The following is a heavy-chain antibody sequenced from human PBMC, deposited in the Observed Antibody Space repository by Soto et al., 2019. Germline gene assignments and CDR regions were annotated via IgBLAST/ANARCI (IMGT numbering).Heavy chain of an antibody. Sequence: QLQVQESGSGLVKPSQTLSLTCAVSGGSISSGGYSWSWIRQPPGKGLEWIGYIYHSGSTYYNPSLKSRVTISVDRSKNQFSLKLSSVTAADTAVYYCARDEGKWYFDLWGRGTLVTVSS. CDR2: IYHSGST. J-gene: IGHJ2*01. V-gene: IGHV4-30-2*01. CDR3: ARDEGKWYFDL. CDR1: GGSISSGGYS.